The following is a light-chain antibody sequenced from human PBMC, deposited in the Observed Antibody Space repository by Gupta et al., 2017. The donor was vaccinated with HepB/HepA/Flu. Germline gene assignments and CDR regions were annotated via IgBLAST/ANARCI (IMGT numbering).Light chain of an antibody. CDR3: QQRSNWPYT. J-gene: IGKJ2*01. V-gene: IGKV3D-11*02. CDR1: QSVSSY. Sequence: EIVLTQSPATLSLSPGERATLSCRASQSVSSYLAWYQQKPGQAPRLLIYDASNRATGIPARLSGSGPGTDFTLTISSLEPEDFAVYYCQQRSNWPYTFGQGTKLEIK. CDR2: DAS.